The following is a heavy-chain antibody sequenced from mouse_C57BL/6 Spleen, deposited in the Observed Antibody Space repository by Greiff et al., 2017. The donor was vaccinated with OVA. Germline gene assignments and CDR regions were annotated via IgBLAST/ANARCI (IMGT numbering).Heavy chain of an antibody. CDR1: GYTFTSYW. D-gene: IGHD2-5*01. CDR3: AREYYSNYVYWYFDV. J-gene: IGHJ1*03. Sequence: QVQLQQSGAELVKPGASVKMSCKASGYTFTSYWITWVKQRPGQGLEWIGDIYPGSGSTNYNEKFKSKATLTVDTSSSTAYMQLSSLTSEDSAVYYCAREYYSNYVYWYFDVWGTGTTVTVSS. V-gene: IGHV1-55*01. CDR2: IYPGSGST.